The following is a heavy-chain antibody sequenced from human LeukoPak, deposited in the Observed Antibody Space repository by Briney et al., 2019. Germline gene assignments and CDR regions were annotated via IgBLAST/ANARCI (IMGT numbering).Heavy chain of an antibody. V-gene: IGHV1-18*04. CDR2: ISAYNGNT. D-gene: IGHD3-10*01. CDR1: GYTFTSSY. J-gene: IGHJ6*02. Sequence: VASVKVSCKASGYTFTSSYMHWVRQAPGQGLEWMGWISAYNGNTNYAQKLQGRVTMTTDTSTSTAYMELRSLRSDDTAVYYCARIPSTMVPYYYGMDVWGQGTTVTVSS. CDR3: ARIPSTMVPYYYGMDV.